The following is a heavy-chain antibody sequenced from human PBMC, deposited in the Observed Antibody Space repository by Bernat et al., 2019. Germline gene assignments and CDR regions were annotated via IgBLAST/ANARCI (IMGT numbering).Heavy chain of an antibody. CDR3: ASFYGSGSYYVDY. Sequence: EVQLVETGGGLIQPGGSLRLSCAASGLTVSSNYMSWVRQTPGKGLEWVSVIYSGGATYYADSVKGRFTISRDNSKNTLYLQMNSLRAEDTAVYYCASFYGSGSYYVDYWVQGTLVTVSS. CDR1: GLTVSSNY. V-gene: IGHV3-53*02. D-gene: IGHD3-10*01. J-gene: IGHJ4*02. CDR2: IYSGGAT.